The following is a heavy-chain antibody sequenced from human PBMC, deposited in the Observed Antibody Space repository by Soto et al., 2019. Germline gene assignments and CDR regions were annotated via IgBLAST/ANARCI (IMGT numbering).Heavy chain of an antibody. D-gene: IGHD2-15*01. CDR3: ARYCSGGSCYSSHFDY. J-gene: IGHJ4*02. V-gene: IGHV4-31*03. Sequence: QVQLQESGPGLVKPSQTLSLTCTVSGGSISSGGYYWSWIRQHPGKGLEWIGYIYYSGSTYYNPSLKSRVTISVDTSKNQFSLKLSSVTAADTAMYYCARYCSGGSCYSSHFDYWGQGTLVTVSS. CDR2: IYYSGST. CDR1: GGSISSGGYY.